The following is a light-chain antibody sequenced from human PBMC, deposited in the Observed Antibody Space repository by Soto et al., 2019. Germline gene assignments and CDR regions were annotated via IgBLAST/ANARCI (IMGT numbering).Light chain of an antibody. Sequence: DIEMVQSPSALSASVGDAVTITGRASQKSSPWLAWYQQKPGQAPKLLMYDVSSLKRGVPSRFSGSGSGTEFTLTISSLQPDDFATYYCQQYNDYSATFGQGTKVDNK. J-gene: IGKJ1*01. CDR1: QKSSPW. V-gene: IGKV1-5*01. CDR3: QQYNDYSAT. CDR2: DVS.